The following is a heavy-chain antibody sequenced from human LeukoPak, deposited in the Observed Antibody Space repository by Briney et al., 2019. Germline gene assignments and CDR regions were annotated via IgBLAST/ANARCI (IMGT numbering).Heavy chain of an antibody. V-gene: IGHV3-7*01. J-gene: IGHJ3*02. CDR2: INPDGSEK. D-gene: IGHD6-19*01. CDR1: GFSLRNYW. CDR3: ARYGNGAWLAHYAFDI. Sequence: PGGSLRLSCAASGFSLRNYWMSWVRQAPGKGLEWVANINPDGSEKYYVESVKGRFAISRDNAENSLYLQMNSLRAEDTAVYYCARYGNGAWLAHYAFDIWGQGTVVTVSS.